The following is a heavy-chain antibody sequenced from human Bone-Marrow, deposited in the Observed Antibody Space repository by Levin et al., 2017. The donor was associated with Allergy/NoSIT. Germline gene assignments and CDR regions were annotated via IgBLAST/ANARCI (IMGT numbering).Heavy chain of an antibody. V-gene: IGHV4-30-4*01. J-gene: IGHJ4*02. CDR1: GASITSGDHY. D-gene: IGHD3-10*01. CDR2: IYYSGST. Sequence: SQTLSLTCSVSGASITSGDHYWSWIRQSPGKGLEWIGYIYYSGSTYYNPSLMTRITISLDPSKNHFSLKLRSVTVADTAVYYFASLSYYYGAGTHPDEDYWGQGALVIVSS. CDR3: ASLSYYYGAGTHPDEDY.